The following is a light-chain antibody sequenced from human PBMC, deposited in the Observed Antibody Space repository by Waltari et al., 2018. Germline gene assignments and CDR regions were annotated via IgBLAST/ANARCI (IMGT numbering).Light chain of an antibody. J-gene: IGKJ1*01. CDR2: AAS. CDR1: QSVSSY. V-gene: IGKV3-11*01. CDR3: QQRSNWPPWT. Sequence: EIVLTQSPATLSLSPGERATLPCRASQSVSSYLAWYQQKPGHAPRLLIYAASNRATGIPARVSGSGSGTDFTLTISSLEPEELAVYYCQQRSNWPPWTFGQGTKVEIK.